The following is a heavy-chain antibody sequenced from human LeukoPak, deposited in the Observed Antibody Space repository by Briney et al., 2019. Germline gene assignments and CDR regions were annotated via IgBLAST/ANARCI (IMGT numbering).Heavy chain of an antibody. CDR2: IKQDGSEK. CDR3: ARLNYYDRGDFDY. D-gene: IGHD3-22*01. Sequence: QPGGSLRLSCAASGFTFSSYWMSWVRQAPGKGLEWVANIKQDGSEKYYVDSVKGRFTISRDNAKNSLYLQMNSLRAEDTAVYYCARLNYYDRGDFDYWGQGTLVTVSS. V-gene: IGHV3-7*01. J-gene: IGHJ4*02. CDR1: GFTFSSYW.